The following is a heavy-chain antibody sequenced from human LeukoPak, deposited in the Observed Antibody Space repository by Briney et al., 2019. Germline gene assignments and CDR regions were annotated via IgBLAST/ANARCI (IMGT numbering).Heavy chain of an antibody. V-gene: IGHV3-7*01. CDR2: IEQDGSDK. D-gene: IGHD4-11*01. J-gene: IGHJ4*02. CDR1: RFTFSSYW. CDR3: AREFYSNYNYYFDY. Sequence: SGGSLRLSCAASRFTFSSYWMSWVRQAPGKGPEWVANIEQDGSDKSYVDSVKGRFTVSRDNAKNSLYLQMNSLRAEDTAVYYCAREFYSNYNYYFDYWGQGTLVTVSS.